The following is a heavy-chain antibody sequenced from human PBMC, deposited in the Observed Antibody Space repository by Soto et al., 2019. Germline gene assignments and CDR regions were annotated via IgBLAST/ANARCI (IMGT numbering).Heavy chain of an antibody. Sequence: GGSLRLSCAASGFTFSDYYMSWIRQAPGKGLEWVSYISSSSSYTNYADSVKGRFTISRDNAKNSLYLQMNSLRAEDTAVYYCAREGRYYRIQYYFDYWGQGTLVTVSS. CDR3: AREGRYYRIQYYFDY. J-gene: IGHJ4*02. V-gene: IGHV3-11*06. CDR1: GFTFSDYY. D-gene: IGHD2-21*01. CDR2: ISSSSSYT.